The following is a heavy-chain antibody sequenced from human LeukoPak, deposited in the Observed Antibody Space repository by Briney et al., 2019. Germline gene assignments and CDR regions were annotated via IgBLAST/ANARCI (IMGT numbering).Heavy chain of an antibody. V-gene: IGHV3-23*01. CDR3: AKDVIVVPAALFGYFDY. Sequence: GGSLRLSCAASGFTFSSYAMSWVRQAPGKGLEWVSAISGSGGSTYYADSVKGRFTISRDNSKNTLYLQMNSLTAEDTAVYYCAKDVIVVPAALFGYFDYWGQGTLVTVSS. D-gene: IGHD2-2*01. CDR1: GFTFSSYA. J-gene: IGHJ4*02. CDR2: ISGSGGST.